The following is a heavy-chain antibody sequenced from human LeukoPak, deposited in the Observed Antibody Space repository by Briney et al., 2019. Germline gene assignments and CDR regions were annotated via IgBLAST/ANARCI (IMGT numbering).Heavy chain of an antibody. D-gene: IGHD2-15*01. CDR3: AKDRIRVVY. CDR2: ISSNGGST. J-gene: IGHJ4*02. CDR1: GFSFSSYA. Sequence: GGSLRLSCAASGFSFSSYAMSWVRQAPGKGLEWVSAISSNGGSTYYADSVKGRVTISRDNSKNTLYLQMNSLRAEDTAVYYCAKDRIRVVYWGQGTLVTVSS. V-gene: IGHV3-23*01.